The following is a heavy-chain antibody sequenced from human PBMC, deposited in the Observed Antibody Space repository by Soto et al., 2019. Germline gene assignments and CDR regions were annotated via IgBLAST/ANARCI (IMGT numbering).Heavy chain of an antibody. CDR3: TRITDCTNDLCFTGWFDP. V-gene: IGHV3-74*01. CDR1: GFTFTHYW. Sequence: EVPLVESGGGLVQPGGSLRLSCVASGFTFTHYWMHWVRQAPGKGLVWVSRINSDGSSTGYADSVKGRFTISRDNAKSTLYLQMNSLRAEDTAVYYCTRITDCTNDLCFTGWFDPWGQGTRVTVSS. D-gene: IGHD2-8*01. J-gene: IGHJ5*02. CDR2: INSDGSST.